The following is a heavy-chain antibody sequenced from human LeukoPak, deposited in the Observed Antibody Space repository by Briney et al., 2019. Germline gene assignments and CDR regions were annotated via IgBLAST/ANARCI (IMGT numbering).Heavy chain of an antibody. CDR2: ISGSGGST. CDR3: AKPGRVVVTAPIDY. Sequence: GGSLRLSCAASGFTFSSYAMSWVRQAPGKGLEWVSAISGSGGSTYYADSVKGRFTISRDNSKNTLYLQMNSLRAEDTAVYYCAKPGRVVVTAPIDYWGQGTLVTVSS. CDR1: GFTFSSYA. D-gene: IGHD2-21*02. J-gene: IGHJ4*02. V-gene: IGHV3-23*01.